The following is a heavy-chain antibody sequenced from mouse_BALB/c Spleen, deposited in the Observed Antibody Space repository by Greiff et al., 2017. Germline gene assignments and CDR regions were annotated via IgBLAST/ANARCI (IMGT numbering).Heavy chain of an antibody. V-gene: IGHV1S137*01. CDR3: ARYGNWARGYYAMDY. D-gene: IGHD4-1*02. CDR1: GYTFTDYA. CDR2: ISTYYGDA. Sequence: QVQLQQSGAELVRPGVSVKISCKGSGYTFTDYAMHWVKQSHAKSLEWIGVISTYYGDASYNQKFKGKATMTVDKSSSTAYMELARLTSEDSAIYYCARYGNWARGYYAMDYWGQGTSVTVSS. J-gene: IGHJ4*01.